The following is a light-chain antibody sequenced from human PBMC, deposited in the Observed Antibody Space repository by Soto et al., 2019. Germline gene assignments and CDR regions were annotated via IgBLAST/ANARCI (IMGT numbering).Light chain of an antibody. CDR3: CSYAGSYTWV. V-gene: IGLV2-11*01. CDR2: DVN. Sequence: QSALTQPRSVSASPGQSVTISCTGTSTDVGNYNYVSWYQQHPGQAPKLMIYDVNERPSGVPHRFSGSKSGDTASLTISGLQAADEADYYCCSYAGSYTWVFGGGTQLTVL. J-gene: IGLJ3*02. CDR1: STDVGNYNY.